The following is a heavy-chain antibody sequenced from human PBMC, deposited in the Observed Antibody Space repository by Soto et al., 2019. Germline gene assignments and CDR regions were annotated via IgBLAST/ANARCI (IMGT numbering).Heavy chain of an antibody. Sequence: QVQLQESGPGLVKPSQTLSLTCTVSGGSISSGGYYWSWIRQHPGKGLEWIGYIYYSGSTYYNPSLKSQVTISVDTSKNQFSLKLSSVTAADTAVYYCARDSIAVARLGAFDIWGQGTMVTVSS. CDR2: IYYSGST. CDR3: ARDSIAVARLGAFDI. D-gene: IGHD6-19*01. V-gene: IGHV4-31*01. CDR1: GGSISSGGYY. J-gene: IGHJ3*02.